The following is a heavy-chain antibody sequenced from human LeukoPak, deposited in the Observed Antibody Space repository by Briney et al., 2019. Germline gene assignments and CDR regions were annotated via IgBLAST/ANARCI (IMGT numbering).Heavy chain of an antibody. CDR3: ARGGECFSAGGVFDY. J-gene: IGHJ4*02. CDR2: ISSSGSTG. CDR1: GFTFSSYE. V-gene: IGHV3-48*03. Sequence: GGSLRLSCAASGFTFSSYEMNWVRQAPGKGLEWVSYISSSGSTGYYADSVKGRFTISRDNAKNSLYLQMNSLRAEDTAVYYCARGGECFSAGGVFDYWGQGTLVTVSS. D-gene: IGHD3-10*01.